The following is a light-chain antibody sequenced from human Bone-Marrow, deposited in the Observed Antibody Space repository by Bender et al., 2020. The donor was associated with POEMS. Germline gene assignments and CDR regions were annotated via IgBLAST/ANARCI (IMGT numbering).Light chain of an antibody. CDR3: QSYDSSLSGSV. J-gene: IGLJ2*01. CDR1: SIGRNP. Sequence: QSVLTQPPSASGTPGQRVTISCSGGSIGRNPINWYQQLPGTAPRLFIYADDRRPSGVPNRFSASKSGSSASLAISGLQSEDAADYYCQSYDSSLSGSVFGGGTKLTVL. CDR2: ADD. V-gene: IGLV1-44*01.